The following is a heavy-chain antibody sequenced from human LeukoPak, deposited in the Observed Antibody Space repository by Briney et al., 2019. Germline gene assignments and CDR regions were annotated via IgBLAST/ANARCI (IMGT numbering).Heavy chain of an antibody. Sequence: GGSLRLSCAASGFTFSSYGMHWVRQAPGKGLEWVAVISYDGSNKYYADSVKGRFTISRDNSKNTLYLQMNSLRAEDTAVYYCAKSYDSSGYYYPPLGYWGQGTLVTVSS. V-gene: IGHV3-30*18. CDR1: GFTFSSYG. J-gene: IGHJ4*02. CDR3: AKSYDSSGYYYPPLGY. D-gene: IGHD3-22*01. CDR2: ISYDGSNK.